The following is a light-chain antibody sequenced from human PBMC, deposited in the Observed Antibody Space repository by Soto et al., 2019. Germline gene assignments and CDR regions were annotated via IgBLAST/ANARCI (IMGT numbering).Light chain of an antibody. J-gene: IGKJ1*01. V-gene: IGKV3-11*01. CDR1: QSVSSY. CDR3: QHRQT. CDR2: DIS. Sequence: EVVLTQSPVTLSLSPGERATLSCRASQSVSSYLAWYQQKPGQSPRLLIYDISNRATGIPARFSGSGSATEFTLTISSLQSEDFAVYYCQHRQTFGQGTKVDIK.